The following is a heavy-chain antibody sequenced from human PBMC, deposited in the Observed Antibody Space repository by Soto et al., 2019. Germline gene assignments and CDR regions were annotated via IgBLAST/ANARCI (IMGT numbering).Heavy chain of an antibody. J-gene: IGHJ4*02. CDR3: AKWAGYSDSVTDY. CDR1: GFTFSSYG. D-gene: IGHD2-15*01. CDR2: ISYDGSNK. V-gene: IGHV3-30*18. Sequence: GWSLRLSCAASGFTFSSYGMHWVRQAPGKGLEWVAVISYDGSNKYYADSVKGRFTISRDNSKNTLYLQMNSLRAEDTAVYYCAKWAGYSDSVTDYWGQGTLVTVSS.